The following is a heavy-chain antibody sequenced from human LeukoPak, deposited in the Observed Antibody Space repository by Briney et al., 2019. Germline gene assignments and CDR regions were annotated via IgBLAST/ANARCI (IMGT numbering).Heavy chain of an antibody. CDR1: GFTFISYW. CDR2: INEYGSST. D-gene: IGHD5-18*01. J-gene: IGHJ4*02. CDR3: ARDAPGNTALDY. V-gene: IGHV3-74*01. Sequence: PGGSLRLSCAASGFTFISYWMHWVRQAPGKGLVWVSRINEYGSSTDFADSVKGRFTISRDNAKNTLYLQMNSLRAEDTAVYYCARDAPGNTALDYWGQGTLVTASS.